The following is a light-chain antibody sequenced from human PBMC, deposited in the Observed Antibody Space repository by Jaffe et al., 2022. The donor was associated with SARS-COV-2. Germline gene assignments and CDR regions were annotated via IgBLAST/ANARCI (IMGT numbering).Light chain of an antibody. V-gene: IGLV1-40*01. CDR2: ANT. CDR3: QSYDSSLSAWV. Sequence: QPVLTQPPSVSGAPGQRVTISCTGSSSNIGAGYDVHWYLQLPGTAPKLLIYANTNRPSGVPDRFSGSKSGTSASLAITGLQTEDEADFYCQSYDSSLSAWVFGGGTKLTVL. J-gene: IGLJ3*02. CDR1: SSNIGAGYD.